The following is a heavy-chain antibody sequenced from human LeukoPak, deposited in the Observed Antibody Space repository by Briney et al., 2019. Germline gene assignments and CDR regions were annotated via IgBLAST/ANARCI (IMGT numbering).Heavy chain of an antibody. V-gene: IGHV4-39*01. Sequence: SETLSLTCTVSGGSISSSSYYWGWIRQPPGKGLEWIGSIYYSGSTYYNPSLKSRVTISVDTSKNQFSLKLSSVTAADTAVYYCARQGSFEPPGIQLWSYYYYYYGMDVWGQGTTVTVSS. CDR1: GGSISSSSYY. CDR2: IYYSGST. J-gene: IGHJ6*02. D-gene: IGHD5-18*01. CDR3: ARQGSFEPPGIQLWSYYYYYYGMDV.